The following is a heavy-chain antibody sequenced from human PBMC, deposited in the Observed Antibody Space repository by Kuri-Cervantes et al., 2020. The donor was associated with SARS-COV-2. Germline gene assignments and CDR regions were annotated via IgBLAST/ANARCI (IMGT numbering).Heavy chain of an antibody. CDR1: GFTFSSSW. J-gene: IGHJ4*02. D-gene: IGHD3-9*01. Sequence: GESLKISCAASGFTFSSSWMSWVRQAPGKGLEWVANIKQDGSEKYYVDSVKGRFTISRDNAKNSLYLQMNSLRAEDTAVYYCARDWLRGGFDYWGQGTLVTVSS. V-gene: IGHV3-7*05. CDR3: ARDWLRGGFDY. CDR2: IKQDGSEK.